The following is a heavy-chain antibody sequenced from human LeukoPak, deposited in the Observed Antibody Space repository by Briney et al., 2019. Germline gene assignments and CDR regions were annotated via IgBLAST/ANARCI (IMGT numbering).Heavy chain of an antibody. Sequence: SVKVSCKASGGTFSSYAISWVRQAPGQGLEWLGGIIPIFGTANYAQKFQGRVTITTDESTSTAYMELSSLRSEDTAVYYCAKGKDIVVVPAAMPTWFDPWGQGTLVTVSS. CDR3: AKGKDIVVVPAAMPTWFDP. J-gene: IGHJ5*02. CDR2: IIPIFGTA. CDR1: GGTFSSYA. D-gene: IGHD2-2*01. V-gene: IGHV1-69*05.